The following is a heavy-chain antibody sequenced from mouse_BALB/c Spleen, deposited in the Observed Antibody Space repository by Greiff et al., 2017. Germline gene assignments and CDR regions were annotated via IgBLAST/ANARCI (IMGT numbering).Heavy chain of an antibody. D-gene: IGHD1-1*02. CDR3: TRDGNYAMDY. CDR2: ISSGGSYT. J-gene: IGHJ4*01. V-gene: IGHV5-6-4*01. CDR1: GFTFSSYT. Sequence: EVQVVESGGGLVKPGGSLKLSCAASGFTFSSYTMSWVRQTPEKRLEWVATISSGGSYTYYPDSVKGRFTISRDNAKNTLYLQMSSLKSEDTAMYYCTRDGNYAMDYWGQGTSVTVSS.